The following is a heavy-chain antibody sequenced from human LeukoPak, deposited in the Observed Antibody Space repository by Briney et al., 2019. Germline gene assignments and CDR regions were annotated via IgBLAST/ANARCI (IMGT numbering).Heavy chain of an antibody. CDR1: GFTFSSYW. D-gene: IGHD3-22*01. Sequence: PGGSLRLSCAASGFTFSSYWMNWVRQAPGKGLVWVSRINGDGSSTNYADSVKGRFTISRDNSKNTLYLQMGSLRAEDMAVYYCASELADYYDSSGPPAAFDIWGQGTMVTVSS. CDR3: ASELADYYDSSGPPAAFDI. V-gene: IGHV3-74*01. J-gene: IGHJ3*02. CDR2: INGDGSST.